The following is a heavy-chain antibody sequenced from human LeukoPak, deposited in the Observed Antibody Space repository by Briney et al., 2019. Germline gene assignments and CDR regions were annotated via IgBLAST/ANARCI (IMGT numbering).Heavy chain of an antibody. Sequence: GGSLRLPCAASGFTFSSYSMNWVRQAPGKGLAWVSRINSDGSSTSYADSVKGRFTISRDNAKNTLYLQMNSLRAEDTAVYYCARDCSSTSCYRTGLDPWGQGTLVTVSS. J-gene: IGHJ5*02. V-gene: IGHV3-74*01. D-gene: IGHD2-2*01. CDR1: GFTFSSYS. CDR3: ARDCSSTSCYRTGLDP. CDR2: INSDGSST.